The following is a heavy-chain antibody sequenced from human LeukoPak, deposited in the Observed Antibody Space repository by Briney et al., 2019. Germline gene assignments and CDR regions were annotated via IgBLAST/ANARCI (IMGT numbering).Heavy chain of an antibody. CDR2: IYYSGST. CDR3: ARDSYDNDAFDI. V-gene: IGHV4-59*01. D-gene: IGHD1-1*01. CDR1: GGSISSYY. Sequence: PSETLSLTCTVSGGSISSYYWSWIRQPPGKGLEWIGYIYYSGSTNYNPSLKSRVTISVDTSKNQFSLKLSSVTAADTAVYYCARDSYDNDAFDIWGQGTMVTVSS. J-gene: IGHJ3*02.